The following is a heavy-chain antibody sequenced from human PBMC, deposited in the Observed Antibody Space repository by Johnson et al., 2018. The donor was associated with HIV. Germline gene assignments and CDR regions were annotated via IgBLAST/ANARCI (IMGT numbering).Heavy chain of an antibody. Sequence: QVLLVESGGGVVQPGRSLRLSCAASGFTFSSYGMHWVRQAPGKGMEWVAFIQYDGSNKYYADSVKGRFTISRDNSKNTLYLQMTSLRPEDTAVYYCAKDLPSGWDGGDAFDIWGQGTMVIVSS. V-gene: IGHV3-30*18. D-gene: IGHD6-19*01. CDR3: AKDLPSGWDGGDAFDI. J-gene: IGHJ3*02. CDR2: IQYDGSNK. CDR1: GFTFSSYG.